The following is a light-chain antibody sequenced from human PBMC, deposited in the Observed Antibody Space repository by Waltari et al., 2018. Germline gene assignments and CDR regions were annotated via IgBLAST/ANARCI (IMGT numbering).Light chain of an antibody. V-gene: IGKV3-20*01. CDR1: QSISRY. J-gene: IGKJ1*01. Sequence: EIILTQSPGTLSLSPGESATLSCRASQSISRYLAWYQHKPGQAPRLLIYDASSRATGIPDRFSGSGSGTDFSLTISRLEPEDFAVYYCQKYGSLPATFGQGTKVEIK. CDR3: QKYGSLPAT. CDR2: DAS.